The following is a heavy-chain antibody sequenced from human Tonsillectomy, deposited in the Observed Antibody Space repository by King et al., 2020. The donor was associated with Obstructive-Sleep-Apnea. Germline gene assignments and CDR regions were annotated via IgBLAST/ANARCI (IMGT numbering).Heavy chain of an antibody. J-gene: IGHJ6*02. Sequence: EVQLVESGGGLVQPGGSLRLSCAASGFTFSSYSMNWVRQAPGKGREWVSYISSSSRTIYYADAVKGRLTISRDNAKNSLYLKMNSLRAEDTAVYYCARDTGIAAAYYYGMDVWGQGTTVTVSS. CDR2: ISSSSRTI. D-gene: IGHD6-13*01. CDR3: ARDTGIAAAYYYGMDV. CDR1: GFTFSSYS. V-gene: IGHV3-48*04.